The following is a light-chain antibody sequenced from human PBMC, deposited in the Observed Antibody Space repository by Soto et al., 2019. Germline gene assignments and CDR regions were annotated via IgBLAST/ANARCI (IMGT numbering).Light chain of an antibody. CDR3: QQSYSTPRT. CDR2: AAS. Sequence: DIQMTQSPSSLSASVGDRVTITCRASQSISTYLNWYQQKVGKAPKLLIYAASSLQRGVPSRFSGSGSGTEFTLTISSLQPEDFATYYCQQSYSTPRTFGQGTKVEIK. J-gene: IGKJ2*02. V-gene: IGKV1-39*01. CDR1: QSISTY.